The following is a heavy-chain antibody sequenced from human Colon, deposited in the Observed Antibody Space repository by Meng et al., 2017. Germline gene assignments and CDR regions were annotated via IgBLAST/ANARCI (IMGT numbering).Heavy chain of an antibody. CDR2: IRSEAFGGTA. Sequence: GGSLRLSCTASGFTFSDYGVSWFRQAPGKGLEWVGFIRSEAFGGTAEYAASVEGRVTISRGDSKSIAYLQKNSLKTGDTAEYYCTRNCGDYRPIDFRGQGTVVTVSS. CDR3: TRNCGDYRPIDF. J-gene: IGHJ4*02. D-gene: IGHD4-17*01. CDR1: GFTFSDYG. V-gene: IGHV3-49*03.